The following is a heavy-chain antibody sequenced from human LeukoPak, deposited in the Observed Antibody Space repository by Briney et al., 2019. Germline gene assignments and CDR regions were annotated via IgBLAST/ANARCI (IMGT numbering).Heavy chain of an antibody. CDR1: GGSISTANYY. J-gene: IGHJ6*03. D-gene: IGHD3-10*01. Sequence: PSETLSLTCTVSGGSISTANYYWGWVRQPPGKGLEWIGNIFYSGSTYYSPPLKSRLTISLDTSRNQFSLRLNSVTAADTAVYYCARVAMVRGSRVPNYYYYYYMDVWGKGTTVTISS. V-gene: IGHV4-39*07. CDR2: IFYSGST. CDR3: ARVAMVRGSRVPNYYYYYYMDV.